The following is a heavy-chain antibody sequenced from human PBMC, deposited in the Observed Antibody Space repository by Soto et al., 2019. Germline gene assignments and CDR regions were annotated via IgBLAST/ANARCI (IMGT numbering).Heavy chain of an antibody. J-gene: IGHJ6*03. V-gene: IGHV1-18*01. CDR3: ARDAMTTGHMDV. CDR2: ISAYNGNT. Sequence: KVSCKASGYTFTSYGISWVRQAPVQGLEWMGWISAYNGNTNYAQKLQGRVTMTTDTSTSTAYMELRSLRSDDTAVYYCARDAMTTGHMDVWGKGTTVTVSS. CDR1: GYTFTSYG. D-gene: IGHD2-2*01.